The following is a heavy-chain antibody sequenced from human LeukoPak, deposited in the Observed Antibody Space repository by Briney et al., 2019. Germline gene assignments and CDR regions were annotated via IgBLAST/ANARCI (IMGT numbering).Heavy chain of an antibody. J-gene: IGHJ5*02. CDR3: ARDNSVRDEAWWFNP. CDR1: GYTFTVYY. Sequence: ASVKVSCKASGYTFTVYYMHWVRQAPGQGLEWMGWINPNSGGSTTYAQKFQGRVTLTRDMSTSTDYLELSSLRSEDTAVYYCARDNSVRDEAWWFNPWGQGTLVTVSS. CDR2: INPNSGGST. V-gene: IGHV1-2*02. D-gene: IGHD5-24*01.